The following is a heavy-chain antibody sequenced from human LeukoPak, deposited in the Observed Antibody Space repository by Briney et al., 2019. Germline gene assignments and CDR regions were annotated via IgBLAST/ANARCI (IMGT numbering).Heavy chain of an antibody. Sequence: PSETLSLTCTVSGGSISSSSYYWGWIRQPPGKGLEWIGSIYYSGSTYYNPSLKSRVTISVDTSKNQFSLKLSSVTVADTAVYYCAREYTLYRSGWFFDYWGQGTVVTVSS. CDR2: IYYSGST. CDR1: GGSISSSSYY. V-gene: IGHV4-39*07. CDR3: AREYTLYRSGWFFDY. D-gene: IGHD6-19*01. J-gene: IGHJ4*02.